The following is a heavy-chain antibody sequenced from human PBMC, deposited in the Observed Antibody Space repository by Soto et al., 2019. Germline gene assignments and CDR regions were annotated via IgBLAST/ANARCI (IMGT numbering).Heavy chain of an antibody. Sequence: GGSLRLFCAGSGFTFSHYVLSWVRQSPERGLEWVSSISGSGSSVYVADSVRGRFIMSRDLSTNTVSLQMNSLRAEDTAVYYCAKVRASYLSASYFYYGLDVWGQGTTVTVS. CDR3: AKVRASYLSASYFYYGLDV. V-gene: IGHV3-23*01. CDR1: GFTFSHYV. CDR2: ISGSGSSV. D-gene: IGHD3-10*01. J-gene: IGHJ6*02.